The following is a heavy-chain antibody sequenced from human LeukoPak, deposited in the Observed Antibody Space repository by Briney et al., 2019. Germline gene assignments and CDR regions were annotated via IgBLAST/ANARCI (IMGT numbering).Heavy chain of an antibody. CDR3: AKDPGSSSLMDHFDY. Sequence: PGRSLRLSCAASGFTFSSYSMNWVRQAPGKGLEGVAFIRYDGSNKYYADSVKGRFTISRGNSKNTLYLQKNSLRAEDTAVYYCAKDPGSSSLMDHFDYWGQGTLVTVSS. D-gene: IGHD6-13*01. J-gene: IGHJ4*02. CDR1: GFTFSSYS. V-gene: IGHV3-30*02. CDR2: IRYDGSNK.